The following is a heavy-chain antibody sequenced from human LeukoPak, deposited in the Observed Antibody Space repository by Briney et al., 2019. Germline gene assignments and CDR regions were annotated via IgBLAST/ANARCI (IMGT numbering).Heavy chain of an antibody. CDR3: AKDPVYCGGDCYSGYFDY. J-gene: IGHJ4*02. CDR2: ISGSGGST. CDR1: GFTFSSYA. V-gene: IGHV3-23*01. D-gene: IGHD2-21*02. Sequence: GGSLRLSCADSGFTFSSYAMSWVRQAPGKGLEWVSAISGSGGSTYYADSVKGRFTISRDNSKNTLYLQMNSLRAEDTAVYYCAKDPVYCGGDCYSGYFDYWGQGTLVTVSS.